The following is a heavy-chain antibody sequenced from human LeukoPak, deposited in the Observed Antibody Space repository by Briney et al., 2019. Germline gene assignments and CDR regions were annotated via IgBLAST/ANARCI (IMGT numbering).Heavy chain of an antibody. CDR1: GYTLTELS. D-gene: IGHD2-15*01. V-gene: IGHV1-24*01. J-gene: IGHJ4*02. Sequence: GASVKVSCKVSGYTLTELSMHWVRQAPGKGLEWMGGFDPEDGETIYAQKFQGRVAMTEDTSTDTAYMELSSLRSEDTAVYYCATPYCSGGSCYSLDYWGQGTLVTVSS. CDR2: FDPEDGET. CDR3: ATPYCSGGSCYSLDY.